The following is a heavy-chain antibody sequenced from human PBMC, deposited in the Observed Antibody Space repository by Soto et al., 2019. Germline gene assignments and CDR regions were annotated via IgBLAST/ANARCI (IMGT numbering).Heavy chain of an antibody. CDR1: GFSLSTSGVG. CDR2: IYWDDDK. V-gene: IGHV2-5*02. Sequence: QITLKESGPTLVKPTQTLTLTCTFSGFSLSTSGVGVGWIRQPPGKALEWLALIYWDDDKCYSPSLKSRLTITKDTSKNQVVLTMTNMDPVDTATYYCAHRTAMVFAFDYWGQGTLVTVSS. D-gene: IGHD5-18*01. CDR3: AHRTAMVFAFDY. J-gene: IGHJ4*02.